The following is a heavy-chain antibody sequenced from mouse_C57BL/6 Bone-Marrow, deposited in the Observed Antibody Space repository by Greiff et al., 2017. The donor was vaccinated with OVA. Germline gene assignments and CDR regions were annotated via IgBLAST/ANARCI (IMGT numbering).Heavy chain of an antibody. D-gene: IGHD1-1*01. V-gene: IGHV1-64*01. CDR3: ALGYLFLDY. CDR1: GYTFTSYW. J-gene: IGHJ2*01. CDR2: IHPNSGST. Sequence: QVHVKQPGAELVKPGASVKLSCKASGYTFTSYWMHWVKQRPGQGLEWIGMIHPNSGSTNYNEKFKSKATLTVDKSSSTAYMQLSSLTSEDSAVYYCALGYLFLDYWGQGTTLTVSS.